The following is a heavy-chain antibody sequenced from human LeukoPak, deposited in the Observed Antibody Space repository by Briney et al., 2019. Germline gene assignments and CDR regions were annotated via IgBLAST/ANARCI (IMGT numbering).Heavy chain of an antibody. J-gene: IGHJ4*02. CDR2: IYVGGST. CDR3: ARDHRNAGVFDY. V-gene: IGHV3-53*01. CDR1: GFTVSSNY. Sequence: PGGSLRLSCAASGFTVSSNYMSWVRQAPGQGLEWVSVIYVGGSTFYADSVKGRFTISRDNSKNTLYLQMNSLRADDTAVYYCARDHRNAGVFDYWGQGTLVTVSS. D-gene: IGHD2-2*01.